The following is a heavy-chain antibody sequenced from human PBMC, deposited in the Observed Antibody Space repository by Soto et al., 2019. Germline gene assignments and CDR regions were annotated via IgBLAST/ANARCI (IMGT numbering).Heavy chain of an antibody. J-gene: IGHJ5*02. CDR1: GGTFSSYA. D-gene: IGHD6-13*01. CDR2: IIPIFGTA. CDR3: ARLGIAVAGGGVILLNWFDP. V-gene: IGHV1-69*13. Sequence: GASVKVSCKASGGTFSSYAISWVRQAPGQGLEWMGGIIPIFGTANYAQKFQGRVTITADESTSTAYMELSSLRSEDTAVYYCARLGIAVAGGGVILLNWFDPWGQGTLVTVSS.